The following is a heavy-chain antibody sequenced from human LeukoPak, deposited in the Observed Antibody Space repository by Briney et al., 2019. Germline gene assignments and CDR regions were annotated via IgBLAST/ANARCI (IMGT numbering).Heavy chain of an antibody. Sequence: GASVKVSCKASGYTFTSYDINWVRQATGQGLEWMGWMNPNSGNTGYAQKFQGRVTMTRNTSISTAYMELSSLRSEYTAVYYCARGLSSGWYSDYWGQGTLVTVSS. CDR1: GYTFTSYD. D-gene: IGHD6-19*01. J-gene: IGHJ4*02. V-gene: IGHV1-8*01. CDR2: MNPNSGNT. CDR3: ARGLSSGWYSDY.